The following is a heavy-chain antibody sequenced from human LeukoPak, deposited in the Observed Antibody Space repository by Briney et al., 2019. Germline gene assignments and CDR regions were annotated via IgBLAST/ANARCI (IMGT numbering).Heavy chain of an antibody. CDR2: IRNDGSNK. J-gene: IGHJ6*03. D-gene: IGHD6-19*01. CDR3: ARASGWHYYYYYMDV. Sequence: GGSLRLSCAASGFIFSSYGMHWVRQAPGKGLEWVAFIRNDGSNKYYADSVKGRFTISRDNAKNSLYLQMNSLRAEDTAVYYCARASGWHYYYYYMDVWGKGTTVTVSS. CDR1: GFIFSSYG. V-gene: IGHV3-30*02.